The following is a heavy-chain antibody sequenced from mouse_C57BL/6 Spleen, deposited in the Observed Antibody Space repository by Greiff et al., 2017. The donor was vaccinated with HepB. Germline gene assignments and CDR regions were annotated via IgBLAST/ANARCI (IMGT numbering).Heavy chain of an antibody. CDR2: IYPGGGYT. V-gene: IGHV1-63*01. CDR3: ARGGLRRDFDY. D-gene: IGHD2-4*01. J-gene: IGHJ2*01. Sequence: QVQLKQSGAELVRPGTSVKMSCKASGYTFTNYWIGWAKQRPGHGLEWIGDIYPGGGYTNYNEKFKGKATLTADKSSSTAYMQFSSLTSEDSAIYYCARGGLRRDFDYWGQGTTLTVSS. CDR1: GYTFTNYW.